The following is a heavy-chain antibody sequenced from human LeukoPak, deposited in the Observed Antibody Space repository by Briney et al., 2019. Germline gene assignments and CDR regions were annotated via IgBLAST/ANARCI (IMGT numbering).Heavy chain of an antibody. CDR2: IYTSGTT. CDR3: ARPWDY. J-gene: IGHJ4*02. V-gene: IGHV4-61*02. CDR1: GDSLSSGTHY. Sequence: PSETLSLTCTVSGDSLSSGTHYCNSIRQPAGRGLEWIGSIYTSGTTNYNPYRKSRVTRSVDTTKNQFSLKLSSVTAADMAVYYCARPWDYWGQGTLVTVSS.